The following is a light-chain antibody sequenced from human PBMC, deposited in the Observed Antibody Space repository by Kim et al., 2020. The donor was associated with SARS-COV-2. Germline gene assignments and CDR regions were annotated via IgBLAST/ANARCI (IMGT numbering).Light chain of an antibody. CDR2: DND. CDR1: SSNIGTNA. CDR3: GTWDDSLDAWV. J-gene: IGLJ3*02. Sequence: ELTQPPSASGTPGQRVEISCSGRSSNIGTNAVNWYQLFPGTAPKLLIYDNDQRPSGVPDRISGSKSGTSASLALCGLLSEDEADYYCGTWDDSLDAWVFGGGTQLTVL. V-gene: IGLV1-44*01.